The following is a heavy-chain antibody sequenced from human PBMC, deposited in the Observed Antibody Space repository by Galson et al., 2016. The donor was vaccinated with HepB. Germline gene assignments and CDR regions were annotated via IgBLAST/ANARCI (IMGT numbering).Heavy chain of an antibody. CDR1: GFTFRSYG. Sequence: SLRLSCAGSGFTFRSYGIHWVRQAPGKGLEWVAVISYDGTNKYYADSLKGRFTISRDNSKNTLYLQMNSLRAEDAAVYYCAKDAILACGTGCYADYWGQGTLVIVSS. CDR3: AKDAILACGTGCYADY. J-gene: IGHJ4*02. CDR2: ISYDGTNK. V-gene: IGHV3-30*18. D-gene: IGHD2-2*01.